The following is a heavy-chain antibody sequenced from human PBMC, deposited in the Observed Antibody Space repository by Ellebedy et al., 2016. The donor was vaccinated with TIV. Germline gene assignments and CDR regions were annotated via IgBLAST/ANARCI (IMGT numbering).Heavy chain of an antibody. CDR3: ARAYDILTENNWFDP. J-gene: IGHJ5*02. CDR1: AGSISSYH. V-gene: IGHV4-59*01. CDR2: IYYSGST. D-gene: IGHD3-9*01. Sequence: MPSETLSLTCTVPAGSISSYHWCRIRQPPGKGLEWIGYIYYSGSTNYNPSLKSRVTISVDTSKNQFSLKLSSVTAADTAVYYCARAYDILTENNWFDPWGQGTLVTVSS.